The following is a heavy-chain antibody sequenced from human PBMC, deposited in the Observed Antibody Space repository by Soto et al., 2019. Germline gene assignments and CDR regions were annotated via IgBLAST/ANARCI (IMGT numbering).Heavy chain of an antibody. CDR1: GGSISSYY. Sequence: LSLTCTVSGGSISSYYWSWIRQPPGKGLEWIGYIYYSGSTNYNPSLKSRVTISVDTSENQFSLKLSSVTAADTAVYYCARAQLAPYYYYGMDVWGQGTTVTVSS. D-gene: IGHD6-13*01. V-gene: IGHV4-59*01. CDR2: IYYSGST. J-gene: IGHJ6*02. CDR3: ARAQLAPYYYYGMDV.